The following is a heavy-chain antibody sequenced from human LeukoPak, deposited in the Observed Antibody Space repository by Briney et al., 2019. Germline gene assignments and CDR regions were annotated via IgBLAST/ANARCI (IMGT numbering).Heavy chain of an antibody. D-gene: IGHD6-13*01. CDR2: IYYSGST. Sequence: SETLSLTCTVSGYSISSGYYWGWIRQPPGKGLEWIGYIYYSGSTNYNPSLKSRVTISVDTSKNQFSLRLSSVTAADTAVYYCARVTGYMTEDYFDYWGQGTLITVSS. CDR1: GYSISSGYY. CDR3: ARVTGYMTEDYFDY. V-gene: IGHV4-61*01. J-gene: IGHJ4*02.